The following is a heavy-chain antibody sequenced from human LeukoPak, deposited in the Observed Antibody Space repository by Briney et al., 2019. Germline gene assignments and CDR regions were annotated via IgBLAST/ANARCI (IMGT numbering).Heavy chain of an antibody. CDR2: INPNSGGT. Sequence: ASVKVSCKASGYTFTGYYMHWVRRAPGQGLAWMGWINPNSGGTNYAQKFQGRVTMTRDTSISTAYMELSRLRSDDTAVYYCARDLTGTILGYWGQGTLVTVSS. V-gene: IGHV1-2*02. D-gene: IGHD1-7*01. CDR1: GYTFTGYY. CDR3: ARDLTGTILGY. J-gene: IGHJ4*02.